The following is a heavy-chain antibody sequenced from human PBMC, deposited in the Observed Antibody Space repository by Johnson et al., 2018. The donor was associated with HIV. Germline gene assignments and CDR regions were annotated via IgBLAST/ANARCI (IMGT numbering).Heavy chain of an antibody. D-gene: IGHD5-24*01. J-gene: IGHJ3*02. Sequence: DVQLVESGGGLVQTGGSLRLSCAASGFTFSSFWMNWVRQAPGKGLEWLANVNQDGSENYYLDSVRGRFTISRDNAKNSLYLQMNSLRTEDTALYYCAKDRQATSTLGAFDIWGQGNMVIVSS. CDR3: AKDRQATSTLGAFDI. CDR1: GFTFSSFW. CDR2: VNQDGSEN. V-gene: IGHV3-7*03.